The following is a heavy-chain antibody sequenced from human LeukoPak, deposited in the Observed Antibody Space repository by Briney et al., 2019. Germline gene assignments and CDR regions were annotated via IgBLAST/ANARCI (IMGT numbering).Heavy chain of an antibody. CDR2: IRHEGNNK. D-gene: IGHD4-23*01. V-gene: IGHV3-30*02. CDR3: TKGDDYGANTRLPKFNWFDP. CDR1: GFTFSTHA. J-gene: IGHJ5*02. Sequence: GGSLRLSCAASGFTFSTHAMHWVRQAPGKGLEWVAFIRHEGNNKYYADSVKGRFTISRDNSRDTLYLQMNSLRPEDTAVYYCTKGDDYGANTRLPKFNWFDPWGQRTLVTASS.